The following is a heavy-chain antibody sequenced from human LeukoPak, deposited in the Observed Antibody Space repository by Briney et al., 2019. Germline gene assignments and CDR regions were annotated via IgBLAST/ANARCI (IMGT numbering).Heavy chain of an antibody. D-gene: IGHD3-9*01. J-gene: IGHJ5*02. CDR3: ARDLSGYYNGWFDP. Sequence: PSETLSLTCTVSGGSISSYYWSWIRQPPGKGLEWIGYIYYSGSTYYNPSLKSRVTISVDTSKNQFSLKLSSVTAADTAVYYCARDLSGYYNGWFDPWGQGTLVTVSS. CDR1: GGSISSYY. CDR2: IYYSGST. V-gene: IGHV4-59*12.